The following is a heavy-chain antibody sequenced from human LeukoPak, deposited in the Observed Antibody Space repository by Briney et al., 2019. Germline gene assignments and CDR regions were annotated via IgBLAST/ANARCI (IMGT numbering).Heavy chain of an antibody. V-gene: IGHV4-30-4*01. D-gene: IGHD2-21*02. CDR1: GGSISSGDSY. CDR3: ARGYCGGDCYYLGDAFDI. J-gene: IGHJ3*02. CDR2: IYDGGST. Sequence: SSETLSPTCTVSGGSISSGDSYWSWIRQPAGKGLVWFAYIYDGGSTYNNPSLKSRVTISVGTSKNQFYLKLSSVTAADTAVYYCARGYCGGDCYYLGDAFDIWGQGTMVTVSS.